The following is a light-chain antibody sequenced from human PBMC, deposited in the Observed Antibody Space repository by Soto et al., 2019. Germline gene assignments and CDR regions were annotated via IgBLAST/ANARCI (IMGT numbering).Light chain of an antibody. CDR2: KAS. V-gene: IGKV1-5*03. CDR3: QQYNSYPFT. J-gene: IGKJ3*01. CDR1: QSISSW. Sequence: DIQMTQSPSTLSASVGDRVTITCRASQSISSWLAWYQQKPGKAPKLLIYKASSLESGVPSRFSGSGSGTVFTLTISSLKPDDFSTYYCQQYNSYPFTFGPGTKVDIK.